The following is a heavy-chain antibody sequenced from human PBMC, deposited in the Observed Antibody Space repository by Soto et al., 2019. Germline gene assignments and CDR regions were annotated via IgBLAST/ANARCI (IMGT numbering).Heavy chain of an antibody. Sequence: ASVKVSCKASGYTFTGYYMHWVRQAPGQGLEWVGWINPNSGGTNYAQKFQGRLTVTADMYTSTVYMELSSLRSEDTAVYYCARDPTNDYGDDTFDYWGQGTKVTVSS. D-gene: IGHD4-17*01. CDR2: INPNSGGT. J-gene: IGHJ4*02. CDR3: ARDPTNDYGDDTFDY. V-gene: IGHV1-2*02. CDR1: GYTFTGYY.